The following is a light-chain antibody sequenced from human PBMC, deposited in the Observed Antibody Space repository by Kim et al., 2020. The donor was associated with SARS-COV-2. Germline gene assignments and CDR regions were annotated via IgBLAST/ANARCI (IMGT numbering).Light chain of an antibody. V-gene: IGKV6-21*01. Sequence: VTPNETVAITCRASQHIDNALHWYQQKPEQSPKLLIKYASQSFSGVHSRFRGSGSGTELTLTIDSLEPGDIAKYFCHQTSRLPITFGQGTRLEIK. CDR3: HQTSRLPIT. CDR1: QHIDNA. CDR2: YAS. J-gene: IGKJ5*01.